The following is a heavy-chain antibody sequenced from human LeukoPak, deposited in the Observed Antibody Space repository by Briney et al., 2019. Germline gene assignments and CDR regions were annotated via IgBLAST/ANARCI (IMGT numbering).Heavy chain of an antibody. Sequence: SETLSLTCTVSGYSISSGYYWGWIRQPPGKGLEWIGSIYHSGSTYYNPSLKSRVTISVDTSKNQFSLRLSPVTAADTAVYYCARVVIAVAGTGSYYFDYWGQGTLVTVSS. D-gene: IGHD6-19*01. CDR2: IYHSGST. V-gene: IGHV4-38-2*02. CDR1: GYSISSGYY. J-gene: IGHJ4*02. CDR3: ARVVIAVAGTGSYYFDY.